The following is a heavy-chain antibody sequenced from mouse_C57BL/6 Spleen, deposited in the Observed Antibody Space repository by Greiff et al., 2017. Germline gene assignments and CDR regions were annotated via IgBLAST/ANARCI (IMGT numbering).Heavy chain of an antibody. Sequence: VQLQQSGPELVKPGASVKISCKASGYAFSSSWMNWVKQRPGKGLEWIGRIYPGDGDTNYNGKFKGKATLTADKSSSTAYMQLSSLTSEDSAVYFGARYHRGFAYWGQGTLVTVSA. D-gene: IGHD3-1*01. CDR2: IYPGDGDT. CDR1: GYAFSSSW. J-gene: IGHJ3*01. V-gene: IGHV1-82*01. CDR3: ARYHRGFAY.